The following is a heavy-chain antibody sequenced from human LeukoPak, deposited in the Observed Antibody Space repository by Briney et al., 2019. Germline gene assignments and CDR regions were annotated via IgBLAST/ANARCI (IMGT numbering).Heavy chain of an antibody. CDR2: ISAYNGNT. V-gene: IGHV1-18*01. D-gene: IGHD5-18*01. CDR1: GYTFTSYG. CDR3: ARAKNTAMVIWVWFDP. J-gene: IGHJ5*02. Sequence: ASVKVSCKASGYTFTSYGISWVRQAPGQGLEWMGWISAYNGNTNYAQKLQGRVTMTTDTSTSTAYMELRSLRSDDTAVYYCARAKNTAMVIWVWFDPWGQGTLVTVSS.